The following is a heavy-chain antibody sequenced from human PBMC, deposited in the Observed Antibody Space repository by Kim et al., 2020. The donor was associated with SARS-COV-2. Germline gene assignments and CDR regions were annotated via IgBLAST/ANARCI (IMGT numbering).Heavy chain of an antibody. D-gene: IGHD2-2*01. CDR1: GFTFSSYG. CDR3: ARTDDYPPQDIVVVPAASNFDY. CDR2: ISYDGSNK. Sequence: LSLTCAASGFTFSSYGMHWVRQAPGKGLEWVAVISYDGSNKYYADSVKGRFTISRDNSKNTLYLQMNSLRAEDTAVYYCARTDDYPPQDIVVVPAASNFDYWGQGTLVTVSS. J-gene: IGHJ4*02. V-gene: IGHV3-33*05.